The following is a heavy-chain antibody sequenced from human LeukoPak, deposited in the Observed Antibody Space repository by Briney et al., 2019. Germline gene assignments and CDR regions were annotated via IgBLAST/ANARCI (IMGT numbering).Heavy chain of an antibody. CDR1: GFTFSSYA. Sequence: GGSLRLSCAASGFTFSSYAMSWVRQAPGKGLEWVSAISGSGGSTYYADSVKGRFTISRDNSKNTLYLQMNSLRAEDTAVYYCAKDLRGYCSGGSCYSGYYFDYWGQGTLVTVSS. V-gene: IGHV3-23*01. J-gene: IGHJ4*02. CDR2: ISGSGGST. D-gene: IGHD2-15*01. CDR3: AKDLRGYCSGGSCYSGYYFDY.